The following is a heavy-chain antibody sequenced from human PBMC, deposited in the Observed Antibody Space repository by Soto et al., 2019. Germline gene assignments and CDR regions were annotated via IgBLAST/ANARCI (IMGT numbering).Heavy chain of an antibody. Sequence: SETLSLTCTVSGDSISSGNKYRGWIRQPPGKGLEWIGYVFSSGTTYYNPSLKGRVSISLDASENQFSLKFASVTDADSAVYYCARVPSPFDYYYAMDVWGQGTTVTVSS. V-gene: IGHV4-30-4*01. J-gene: IGHJ6*02. D-gene: IGHD3-16*01. CDR2: VFSSGTT. CDR3: ARVPSPFDYYYAMDV. CDR1: GDSISSGNKY.